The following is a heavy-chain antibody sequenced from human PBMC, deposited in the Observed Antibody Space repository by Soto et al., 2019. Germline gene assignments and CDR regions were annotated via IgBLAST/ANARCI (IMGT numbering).Heavy chain of an antibody. Sequence: SETLSLTCAGSGGSFSGYHWSWIRQPPGKGLEWIGEINHSGSTNYNPSLKSRVTISVDTSKNQFSLKLSSVTAADTAVYYCARGLGSGSYYLLWGQGTLVTVSS. J-gene: IGHJ4*02. CDR2: INHSGST. D-gene: IGHD3-10*01. CDR1: GGSFSGYH. CDR3: ARGLGSGSYYLL. V-gene: IGHV4-34*01.